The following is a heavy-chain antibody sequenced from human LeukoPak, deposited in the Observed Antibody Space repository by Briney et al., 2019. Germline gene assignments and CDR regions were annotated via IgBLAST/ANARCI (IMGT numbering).Heavy chain of an antibody. CDR3: ARVPVTTSSPDYYYYYGMDV. J-gene: IGHJ6*02. D-gene: IGHD4-11*01. V-gene: IGHV4-31*03. CDR1: GGSISSGGYY. CDR2: IYYSGST. Sequence: PSETLSLTCTVSGGSISSGGYYWRWIRQHPGKGLEWIGYIYYSGSTYYNPSLKSRVTISVDTSKNQFSLKLSSVTAADTAVYYCARVPVTTSSPDYYYYYGMDVWGQGTTVTVSS.